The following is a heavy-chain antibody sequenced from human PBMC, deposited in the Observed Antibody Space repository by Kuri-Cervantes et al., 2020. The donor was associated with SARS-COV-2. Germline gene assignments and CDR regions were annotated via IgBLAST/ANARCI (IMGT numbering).Heavy chain of an antibody. Sequence: LSLTCAASGFTFSSYSMNWVRQAPGKGLEWVSSISSSSSYIYYADSVKGRFTISRDNAKNSLYLQMNSLRAEDTALYYCAKESWYEDSRLGYFDLWGRGTLVTVSS. J-gene: IGHJ2*01. CDR2: ISSSSSYI. D-gene: IGHD2-15*01. V-gene: IGHV3-21*04. CDR3: AKESWYEDSRLGYFDL. CDR1: GFTFSSYS.